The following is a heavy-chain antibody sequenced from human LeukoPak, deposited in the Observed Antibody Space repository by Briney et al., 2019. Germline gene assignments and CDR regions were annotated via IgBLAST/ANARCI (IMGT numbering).Heavy chain of an antibody. J-gene: IGHJ4*02. CDR2: ISGSGVST. D-gene: IGHD6-25*01. CDR3: APRIPRSDDY. V-gene: IGHV3-23*01. Sequence: GGSLRLSCAASGFTVSSNYMSWVRQAPGKGLEWVSAISGSGVSTYYADSVKGRFTISRDNSKNTLYLQMNSLRAEDTAVYYCAPRIPRSDDYWGQGTLVTVSS. CDR1: GFTVSSNY.